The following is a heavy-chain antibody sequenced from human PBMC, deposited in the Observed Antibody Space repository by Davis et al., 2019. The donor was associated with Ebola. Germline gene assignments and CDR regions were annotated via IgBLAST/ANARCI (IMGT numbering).Heavy chain of an antibody. Sequence: GESLKISCAASAFTFSDYYMSWILQAPGKGLEWVSYIISSGSVIYYADSVKGRFTISRDNAENSLYLQMDSLRAEDTAVYYCARGWRYQLLSDFDYWGQGTLVTVSS. CDR1: AFTFSDYY. D-gene: IGHD2-2*01. CDR3: ARGWRYQLLSDFDY. V-gene: IGHV3-11*04. J-gene: IGHJ4*02. CDR2: IISSGSVI.